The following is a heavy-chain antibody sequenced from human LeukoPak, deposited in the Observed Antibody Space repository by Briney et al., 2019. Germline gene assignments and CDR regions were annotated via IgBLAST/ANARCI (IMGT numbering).Heavy chain of an antibody. Sequence: SETLSLTCTVSGGSISSSSYYWGWIRQPPGKGLEWIGSIYYSGSTYYNPSLKSRVTISVDTSKNQFSLKLSSVTAADTAVYYCAGHFYYYDSSGMWAFDIWGQGTMVTVSS. CDR1: GGSISSSSYY. D-gene: IGHD3-22*01. V-gene: IGHV4-39*01. CDR3: AGHFYYYDSSGMWAFDI. CDR2: IYYSGST. J-gene: IGHJ3*02.